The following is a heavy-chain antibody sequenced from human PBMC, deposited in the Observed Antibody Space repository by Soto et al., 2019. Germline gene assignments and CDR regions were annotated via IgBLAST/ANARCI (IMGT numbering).Heavy chain of an antibody. Sequence: SVKVSCKASGGTFSSYAISWVRQAPGQGLEWMGGIIPIFGTANYAQKFQGRVTITADKSTSTAYMELSSLRSEDTAVYYCARSESGTWIQLWFYWGQGPLVTVSS. CDR2: IIPIFGTA. J-gene: IGHJ4*02. D-gene: IGHD5-18*01. V-gene: IGHV1-69*06. CDR3: ARSESGTWIQLWFY. CDR1: GGTFSSYA.